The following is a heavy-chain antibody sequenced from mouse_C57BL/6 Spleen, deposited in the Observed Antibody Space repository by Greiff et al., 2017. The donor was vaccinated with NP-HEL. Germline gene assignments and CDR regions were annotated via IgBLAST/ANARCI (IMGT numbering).Heavy chain of an antibody. CDR2: INPSSGYT. J-gene: IGHJ2*01. D-gene: IGHD4-1*01. CDR1: GYTFTSYW. CDR3: ARFPNWDRSPFDY. Sequence: QVQLQQSGAELAKPGASVKLSCKASGYTFTSYWMHWVKQRPGQGLEWIGYINPSSGYTKYNQKFKDKATLTADKSSSTAYMQLSSLTYEDSAVYYCARFPNWDRSPFDYWGQGTTLTVSS. V-gene: IGHV1-7*01.